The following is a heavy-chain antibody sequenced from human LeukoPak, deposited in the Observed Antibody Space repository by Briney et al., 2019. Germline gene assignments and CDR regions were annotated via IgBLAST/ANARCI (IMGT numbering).Heavy chain of an antibody. CDR1: GGTFSSCA. Sequence: SVKVSCKASGGTFSSCAISWVRQAPGQGLEWMGGIIPIFGTANYAQKFQGRVTITADESTSTAYMELSSLRSEDTAVYYCARVPGYSGYDYWYYFDYWGQGTLVTVSS. J-gene: IGHJ4*02. CDR3: ARVPGYSGYDYWYYFDY. CDR2: IIPIFGTA. V-gene: IGHV1-69*01. D-gene: IGHD5-12*01.